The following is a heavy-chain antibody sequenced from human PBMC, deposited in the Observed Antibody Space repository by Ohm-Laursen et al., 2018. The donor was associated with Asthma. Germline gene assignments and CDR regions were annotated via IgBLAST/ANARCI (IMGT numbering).Heavy chain of an antibody. CDR1: GFNFRTFG. V-gene: IGHV3-30*03. Sequence: SLRLSCAASGFNFRTFGMHWVRQAPGKGLEWVALISDDGSNELYKDSVKGRFTISRDNSQNTLYLQMSSLRAEDTAVYYCARRDFSGGDPSAAFDIWGQGTMVTVSS. J-gene: IGHJ3*02. CDR2: ISDDGSNE. CDR3: ARRDFSGGDPSAAFDI. D-gene: IGHD2-21*02.